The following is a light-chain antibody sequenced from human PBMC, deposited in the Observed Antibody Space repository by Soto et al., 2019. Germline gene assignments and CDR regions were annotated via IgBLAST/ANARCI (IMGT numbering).Light chain of an antibody. Sequence: EIVLTQSPATLSLSPGERATLSCRASQSVSSYLAWYQQKPGQAPRLLIYDASNRATGIPARFSGSGSGTDFTLTISRLEPEDFAVYFCHHYASTFGQGTKVEIK. CDR2: DAS. J-gene: IGKJ1*01. CDR1: QSVSSY. CDR3: HHYAST. V-gene: IGKV3-11*01.